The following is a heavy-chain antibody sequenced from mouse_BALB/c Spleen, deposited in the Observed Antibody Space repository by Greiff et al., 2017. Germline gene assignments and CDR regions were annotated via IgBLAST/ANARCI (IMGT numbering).Heavy chain of an antibody. V-gene: IGHV5-4*02. J-gene: IGHJ3*01. CDR3: ARVYDGYYNWFAY. CDR2: ISDGGSYT. CDR1: GFTFSDYY. D-gene: IGHD2-3*01. Sequence: EVQLVESGGGLVKPGGSLKLSCAASGFTFSDYYMYWVRQTPEKRLEWVATISDGGSYTYYPDSVKGRFTISRDNAKNNLYLQMSSLKSEDTAMYYCARVYDGYYNWFAYWGQGTLVTVSA.